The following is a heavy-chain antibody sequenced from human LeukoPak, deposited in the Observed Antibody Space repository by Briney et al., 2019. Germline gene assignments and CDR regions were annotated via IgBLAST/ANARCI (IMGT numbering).Heavy chain of an antibody. CDR1: GDSISSGAYY. D-gene: IGHD2-8*01. J-gene: IGHJ4*02. V-gene: IGHV4-39*07. CDR3: ARDVSPNGVVDY. Sequence: SETLSLTCTVSGDSISSGAYYWGWIRQPPGKGLEWIGSIYYSGSTYDDPTLKSRVTISVDTSRNQFSLKLSSVTAADTAVYYCARDVSPNGVVDYWGQGTLVTVSS. CDR2: IYYSGST.